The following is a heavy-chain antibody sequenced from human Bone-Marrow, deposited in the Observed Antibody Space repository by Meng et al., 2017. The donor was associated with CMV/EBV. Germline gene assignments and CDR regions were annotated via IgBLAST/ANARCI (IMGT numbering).Heavy chain of an antibody. CDR1: GGSISSSSYY. CDR3: ARGLTKYQLYNWFDP. CDR2: IYYSGST. J-gene: IGHJ5*02. Sequence: SETLSLTCTVSGGSISSSSYYWGWIRQPPGKGLEWIGSIYYSGSTYYNPSLKSRVTISVDTSKNQFSLKLSSVTAADTAVYYCARGLTKYQLYNWFDPWGQGTLVTVSS. V-gene: IGHV4-39*07. D-gene: IGHD2-2*01.